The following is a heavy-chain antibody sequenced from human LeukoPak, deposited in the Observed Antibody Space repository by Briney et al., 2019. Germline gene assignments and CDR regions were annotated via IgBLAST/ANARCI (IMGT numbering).Heavy chain of an antibody. CDR3: ARVDAIDYSDYEANWFDP. Sequence: SGGSLRLSCAASGFTFSSYSMNWVRQAPGKGLEWVSSISSSSSYIYYADSVKGRFTISRDNAKNSLYLQMNSLRAEDTAVYYCARVDAIDYSDYEANWFDPWGQGTLVTVST. V-gene: IGHV3-21*01. J-gene: IGHJ5*02. D-gene: IGHD4-11*01. CDR1: GFTFSSYS. CDR2: ISSSSSYI.